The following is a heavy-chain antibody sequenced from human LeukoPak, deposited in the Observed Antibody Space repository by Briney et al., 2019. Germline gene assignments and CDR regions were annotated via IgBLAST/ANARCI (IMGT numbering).Heavy chain of an antibody. D-gene: IGHD1-26*01. Sequence: PSETLSLTCAVYGGSFSGYYWSWIRQPPGKGLEWIGEINHSGSTNYNPSLKSRVTMSVDTSKNQFSLKLSSVTAADTAVYYCARELVVGATKVGGYYYMDVWGKGTTVTVSS. CDR2: INHSGST. CDR1: GGSFSGYY. V-gene: IGHV4-34*01. CDR3: ARELVVGATKVGGYYYMDV. J-gene: IGHJ6*03.